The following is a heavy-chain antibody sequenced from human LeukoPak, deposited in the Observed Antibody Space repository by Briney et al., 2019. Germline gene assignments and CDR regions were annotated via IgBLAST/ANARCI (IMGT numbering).Heavy chain of an antibody. Sequence: SVKVSCKASVGTFSSYAISWVRQAPGQGLEWLVRIIPIFGTANYAQKFQGRVTITTDESTSTAYMELSSLRSEDTAVSYCARDRPHTVTPFLGAFDIWGQGTMVTVSS. V-gene: IGHV1-69*05. CDR1: VGTFSSYA. CDR2: IIPIFGTA. CDR3: ARDRPHTVTPFLGAFDI. D-gene: IGHD4-17*01. J-gene: IGHJ3*02.